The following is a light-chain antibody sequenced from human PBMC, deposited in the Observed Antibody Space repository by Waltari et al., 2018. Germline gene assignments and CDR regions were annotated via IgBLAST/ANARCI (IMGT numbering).Light chain of an antibody. CDR2: DNN. J-gene: IGLJ1*01. CDR3: GTWDSSLSAEV. Sequence: QSVLTQPPSVSAPPGQKVTISCSGSSSNIGNNYVSWYQQFPGTAPKLLIYDNNKRPSGIPDRFSGSKSDTSASLGITGLQAGDEADYYCGTWDSSLSAEVFGTGTKVTVL. V-gene: IGLV1-51*01. CDR1: SSNIGNNY.